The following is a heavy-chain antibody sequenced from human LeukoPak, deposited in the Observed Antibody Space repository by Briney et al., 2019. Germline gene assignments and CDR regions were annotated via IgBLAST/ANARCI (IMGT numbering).Heavy chain of an antibody. V-gene: IGHV3-33*01. CDR3: ARAIFGSGSYPDF. D-gene: IGHD3-10*01. CDR2: IWHDGSHK. CDR1: GFAFNTYS. J-gene: IGHJ4*02. Sequence: AESLTLSCAASGFAFNTYSMHWVRQPPGQGLEWVALIWHDGSHKFYSNSVRGQFTISRDNSKNTVSLQMNNLRPEDTAVYYCARAIFGSGSYPDFRGQGTLVTVSS.